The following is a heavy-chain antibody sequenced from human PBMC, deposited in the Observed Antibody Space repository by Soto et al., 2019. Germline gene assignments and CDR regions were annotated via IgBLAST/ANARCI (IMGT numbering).Heavy chain of an antibody. CDR1: AGSISTINYY. Sequence: QVQLQESGPGLVRPSQTLSLTCTVSAGSISTINYYWSWIRQHPEKGLEWIGYISYSGSTFYHSSLKSRVPISSDTSKKQFSLTLTSVTAADTAVYYCARSAQWDGFDPWGQGTMVTVSS. CDR2: ISYSGST. D-gene: IGHD2-8*01. J-gene: IGHJ3*01. V-gene: IGHV4-31*03. CDR3: ARSAQWDGFDP.